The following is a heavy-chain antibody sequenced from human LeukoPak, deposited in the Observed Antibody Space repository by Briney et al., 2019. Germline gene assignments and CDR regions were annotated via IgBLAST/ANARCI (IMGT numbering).Heavy chain of an antibody. CDR3: ARDVDYYDSGSREIQIHY. Sequence: GGSLRLSCAASGFTVSSNYMSWVSQAPGKGLEWVSVIYSGGTTYYADSVKGRLTISRDNSKNTLYLQMSSLRAEDTAVYYCARDVDYYDSGSREIQIHYWGQGTLVTVSS. CDR1: GFTVSSNY. D-gene: IGHD3-10*01. CDR2: IYSGGTT. V-gene: IGHV3-53*01. J-gene: IGHJ4*02.